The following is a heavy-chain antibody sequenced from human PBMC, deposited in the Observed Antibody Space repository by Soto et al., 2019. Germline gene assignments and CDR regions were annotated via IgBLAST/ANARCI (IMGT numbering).Heavy chain of an antibody. D-gene: IGHD6-19*01. Sequence: ASVKVSCKASGDTFSSYAISWVRQAPGQGLEWMGWISAYNGNTNYAQKLQGRVTMTTDTSTSTAYMELRSLRSDDTAVYYCARGNGKIAVAGTGDYWGQGTLVTVSS. J-gene: IGHJ4*02. CDR3: ARGNGKIAVAGTGDY. V-gene: IGHV1-18*01. CDR2: ISAYNGNT. CDR1: GDTFSSYA.